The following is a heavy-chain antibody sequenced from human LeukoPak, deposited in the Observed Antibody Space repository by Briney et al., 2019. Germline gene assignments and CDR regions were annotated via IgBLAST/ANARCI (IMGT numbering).Heavy chain of an antibody. CDR3: AKGPSSISWFDY. Sequence: PGGSLRLSCAASGFTFSTSGIYWVRQAPGEGLEWVAVISYDGSNKYYADSVKGRSTISRDSSKNTLYLQMNSLRAEDTAVYYCAKGPSSISWFDYWGQGTLVTVSS. CDR2: ISYDGSNK. J-gene: IGHJ4*02. CDR1: GFTFSTSG. V-gene: IGHV3-30*18. D-gene: IGHD2-2*01.